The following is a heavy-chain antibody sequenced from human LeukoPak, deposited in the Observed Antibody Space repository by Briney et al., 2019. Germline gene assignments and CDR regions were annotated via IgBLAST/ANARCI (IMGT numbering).Heavy chain of an antibody. Sequence: EGSLRLSCAASGFTFSSYAMSWVRQAPGKGLEWVSAIGGSRGSTYYADSVKGRFTISRDNSKNTLYLQMNSLRAEDTAVYYCAKHVGYCSSNTCYFDYWGQGTLVTVSS. CDR2: IGGSRGST. CDR3: AKHVGYCSSNTCYFDY. D-gene: IGHD2-2*01. CDR1: GFTFSSYA. V-gene: IGHV3-23*01. J-gene: IGHJ4*02.